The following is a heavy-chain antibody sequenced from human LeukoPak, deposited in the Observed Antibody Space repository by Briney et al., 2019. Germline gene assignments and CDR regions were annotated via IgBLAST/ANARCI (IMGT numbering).Heavy chain of an antibody. V-gene: IGHV3-74*01. D-gene: IGHD1-26*01. CDR2: NSDGTNT. CDR1: EFTFSTYC. CDR3: AKDGRRATYYFDY. J-gene: IGHJ4*02. Sequence: GGSLRLSCAASEFTFSTYCMHWVRQAPGKGLVWVSRNSDGTNTDYADSVKGRFTISRDNAKNTLYMQMNSLRVDDTAVYYCAKDGRRATYYFDYWGQGTLVTVSS.